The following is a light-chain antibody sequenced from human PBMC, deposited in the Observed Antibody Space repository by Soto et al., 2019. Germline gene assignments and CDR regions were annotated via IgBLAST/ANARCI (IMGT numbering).Light chain of an antibody. CDR1: NSDIGGYNY. CDR2: EVT. V-gene: IGLV2-14*01. Sequence: QSALTQPASVSGSPGQSITISCTGTNSDIGGYNYVSWYQQHPGKAPKLMIYEVTNRPSGISNRFSGSKSGNTASLTISGLQAEDEADYYCSSYTSTNTPVFGGGTKLTVL. CDR3: SSYTSTNTPV. J-gene: IGLJ2*01.